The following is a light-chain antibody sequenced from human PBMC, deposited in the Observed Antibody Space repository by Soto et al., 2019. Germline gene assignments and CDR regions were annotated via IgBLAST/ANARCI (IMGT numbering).Light chain of an antibody. CDR1: QTISSRY. CDR2: GAS. J-gene: IGKJ1*01. V-gene: IGKV3-20*01. Sequence: ESVLTQYPGTLSLSPGERATLSCRASQTISSRYLAWYQHKPGQAPRLRLYGASNRSTGIPDRFSGSGAGTDFTLIISRLEPEDFGVYYCLQYGSSPTWTFGQGTKVEIK. CDR3: LQYGSSPTWT.